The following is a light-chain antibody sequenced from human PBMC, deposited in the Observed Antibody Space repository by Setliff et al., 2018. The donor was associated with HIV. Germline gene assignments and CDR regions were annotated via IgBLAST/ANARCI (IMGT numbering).Light chain of an antibody. CDR1: QTIRSN. V-gene: IGKV3-15*01. Sequence: TLYVSPGERATLSCRATQTIRSNLAWYRQKPGQAPRLLIYGASTRATGIPARFSGSGSGTEFTLTISSLQSEDFAVYSCQQYNNWPLTFGGGTKVDIK. J-gene: IGKJ4*01. CDR2: GAS. CDR3: QQYNNWPLT.